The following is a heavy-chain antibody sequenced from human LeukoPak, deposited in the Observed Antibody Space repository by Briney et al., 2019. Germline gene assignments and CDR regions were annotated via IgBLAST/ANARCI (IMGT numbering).Heavy chain of an antibody. CDR2: IRYDGSSK. V-gene: IGHV3-30*02. CDR3: TTVPPPPRRVLEWLPFDAFDI. CDR1: GFTFSNYG. J-gene: IGHJ3*02. D-gene: IGHD3-3*01. Sequence: GSLRPSCAASGFTFSNYGMHWVRQAPGKGQEWMAFIRYDGSSKYADSVRGRFTISRDNSKKTLYLQMNRLRAEDTAVYYCTTVPPPPRRVLEWLPFDAFDIWGQGTMVTVSS.